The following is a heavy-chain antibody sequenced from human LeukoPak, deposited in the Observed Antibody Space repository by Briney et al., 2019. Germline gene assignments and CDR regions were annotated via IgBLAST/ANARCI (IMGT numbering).Heavy chain of an antibody. CDR3: ARDPGGGAYGSGSRYGMDV. J-gene: IGHJ6*02. CDR1: GFTFSSYD. Sequence: GGSLRLSCAASGFTFSSYDMHWVRQATGKGLEWISAIGTAGDTYYPGSVKGRFTISRENAKNSLYLQMNSLRAGDTAVYYCARDPGGGAYGSGSRYGMDVWDQGTTVTVSS. V-gene: IGHV3-13*01. D-gene: IGHD3-10*01. CDR2: IGTAGDT.